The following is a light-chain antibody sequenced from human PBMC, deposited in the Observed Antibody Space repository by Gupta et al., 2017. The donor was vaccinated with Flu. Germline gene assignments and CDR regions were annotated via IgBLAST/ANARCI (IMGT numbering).Light chain of an antibody. Sequence: QSALTQPASVSGSPGQSITISCTATSSDVGGYNYVSWYQQHPGQAPKLMIYEVSKRPSGVSNRFSGSKSGNTASLTISGLQAEDEADYYCSSYTSSSTVVFGGGTKLTVL. CDR1: SSDVGGYNY. CDR2: EVS. CDR3: SSYTSSSTVV. V-gene: IGLV2-14*01. J-gene: IGLJ2*01.